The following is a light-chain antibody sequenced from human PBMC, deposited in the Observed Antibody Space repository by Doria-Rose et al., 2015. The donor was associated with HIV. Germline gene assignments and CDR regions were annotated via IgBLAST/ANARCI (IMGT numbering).Light chain of an antibody. V-gene: IGLV2-14*01. Sequence: SSDVGAYNYVSWYQQFPGKAPKLMIYEVTHRPSGVSNRFSGSKSGNTASLTISGLQAEDEADYYCSSYRSSSTPNWVFGGGTQLTVL. J-gene: IGLJ3*02. CDR3: SSYRSSSTPNWV. CDR2: EVT. CDR1: SSDVGAYNY.